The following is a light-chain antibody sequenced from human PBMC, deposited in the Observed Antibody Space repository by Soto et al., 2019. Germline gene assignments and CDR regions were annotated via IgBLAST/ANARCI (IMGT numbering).Light chain of an antibody. J-gene: IGKJ1*01. V-gene: IGKV1-5*03. CDR1: KDINKW. CDR3: QQYNSYSWS. Sequence: IQMTQSPSTLSASLRDSVIITCRASKDINKWLAWYQQKPGTDPKLLISKASILESGVPSRFSGSGSGTDYTLIISSLQPDDFATYFCQQYNSYSWSFGQGTKVDIK. CDR2: KAS.